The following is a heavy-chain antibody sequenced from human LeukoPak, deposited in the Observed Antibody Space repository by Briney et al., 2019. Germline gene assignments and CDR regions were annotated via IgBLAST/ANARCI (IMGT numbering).Heavy chain of an antibody. J-gene: IGHJ3*02. D-gene: IGHD3-3*01. V-gene: IGHV4-30-4*01. CDR2: IYYSGST. CDR3: AREGGRTIGTQYAFDI. Sequence: SGTLSLTCTVSGGSISSGDYYWSWIRQPPGKGLEWIGYIYYSGSTYYNPSLKGRVTISVDTSKNQFSLKLSSVTAADTAVYYCAREGGRTIGTQYAFDIWGQGTMVTVSS. CDR1: GGSISSGDYY.